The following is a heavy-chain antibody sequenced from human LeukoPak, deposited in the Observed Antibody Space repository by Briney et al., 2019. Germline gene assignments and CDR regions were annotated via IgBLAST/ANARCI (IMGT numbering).Heavy chain of an antibody. D-gene: IGHD3-10*01. CDR3: ARDRPLDADDYYGFYYFDY. Sequence: ASMTVSCKASGYSFTGYYMHWVRQAPGQGLEWMGWINPNSGGTNHAQKFQGRVTMTRDTSISTAYMELSRLRSDDTAVYYCARDRPLDADDYYGFYYFDYWGQGTLVTVSS. V-gene: IGHV1-2*02. CDR2: INPNSGGT. CDR1: GYSFTGYY. J-gene: IGHJ4*02.